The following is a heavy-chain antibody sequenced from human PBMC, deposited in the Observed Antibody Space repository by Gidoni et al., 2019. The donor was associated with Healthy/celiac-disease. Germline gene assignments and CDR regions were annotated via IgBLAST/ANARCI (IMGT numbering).Heavy chain of an antibody. V-gene: IGHV5-51*01. J-gene: IGHJ3*02. D-gene: IGHD6-19*01. CDR3: ARGGWDHAFDI. Sequence: EVQLVQSGAAVNKPGVSLKISCKGSGYSFTSYWIGWVREMPGKGLEWMGIIYPSDSDTRYSPSCQGQVTISADKNISTAYRQWSSLKASETAMYYGARGGWDHAFDIWGQGTMVTVSS. CDR2: IYPSDSDT. CDR1: GYSFTSYW.